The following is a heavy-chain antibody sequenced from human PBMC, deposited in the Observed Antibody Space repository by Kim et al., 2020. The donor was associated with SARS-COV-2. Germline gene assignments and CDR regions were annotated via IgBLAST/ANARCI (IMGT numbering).Heavy chain of an antibody. V-gene: IGHV3-15*01. CDR3: ITDRVGAWDSYHGMDV. Sequence: APGKGRFSISREDSENTLYLQMNSLETEDTAVYYCITDRVGAWDSYHGMDVWGQGTTVTVSS. J-gene: IGHJ6*02. D-gene: IGHD1-26*01.